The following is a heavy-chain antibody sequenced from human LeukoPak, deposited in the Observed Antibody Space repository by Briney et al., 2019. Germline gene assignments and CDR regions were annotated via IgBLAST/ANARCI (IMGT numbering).Heavy chain of an antibody. CDR3: ARVYSGYGYYYYYYIDV. D-gene: IGHD5-12*01. CDR1: GDSISSYY. Sequence: SETLSLTCNVSGDSISSYYWSWIRQPLGKGLEWIGEINHSGSTNYNPSLKSRVTISVDTSKNQFSLKLSSVTAADTAVYYCARVYSGYGYYYYYYIDVWGKGTTVTVSS. J-gene: IGHJ6*03. V-gene: IGHV4-34*01. CDR2: INHSGST.